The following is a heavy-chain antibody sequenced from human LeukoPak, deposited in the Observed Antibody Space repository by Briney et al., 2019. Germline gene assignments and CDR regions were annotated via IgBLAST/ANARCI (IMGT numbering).Heavy chain of an antibody. CDR2: ISSSSSYI. CDR1: EFTFSSYS. D-gene: IGHD3-10*01. V-gene: IGHV3-21*01. CDR3: ARTGGAWFGELLSVAVDY. J-gene: IGHJ4*02. Sequence: GGSLRLSCAASEFTFSSYSMNWVRQAPGKGLEWVSSISSSSSYIYYADSVKGRFTISRDNAKNSLYLQMNSLRAEDTAVYYCARTGGAWFGELLSVAVDYWGQGTLVTVSS.